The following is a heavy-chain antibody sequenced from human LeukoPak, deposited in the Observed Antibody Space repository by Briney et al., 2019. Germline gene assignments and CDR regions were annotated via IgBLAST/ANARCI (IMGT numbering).Heavy chain of an antibody. J-gene: IGHJ4*02. V-gene: IGHV3-23*01. CDR2: ISGSGSKT. CDR3: AKCPTGYTKTFDS. CDR1: GFTVRSNS. Sequence: PGGSLRLSCAASGFTVRSNSMSWVRQAPGKGLEWVSAISGSGSKTYCADSVKGRFTISRDNSKNTLYLQMNSLRAEDTAVYYCAKCPTGYTKTFDSWGQGTLVTVSS. D-gene: IGHD6-13*01.